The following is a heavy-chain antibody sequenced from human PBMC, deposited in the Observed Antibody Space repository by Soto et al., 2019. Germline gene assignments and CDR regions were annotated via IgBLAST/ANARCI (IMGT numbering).Heavy chain of an antibody. CDR2: IYYSGST. D-gene: IGHD3-10*01. CDR1: GGSISSDDYY. J-gene: IGHJ4*02. Sequence: PSETLSLTCTVSGGSISSDDYYWSWIRQPPGKGLEWIGYIYYSGSTYYNPSLKSRVTISVDTSKNQFSLKLSSVTAADTAVYYCARDRNYYGSGSAIDYWGQGTLVTVSS. CDR3: ARDRNYYGSGSAIDY. V-gene: IGHV4-30-4*01.